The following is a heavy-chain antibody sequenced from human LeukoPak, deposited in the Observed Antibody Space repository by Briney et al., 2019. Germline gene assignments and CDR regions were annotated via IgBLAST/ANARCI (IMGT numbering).Heavy chain of an antibody. CDR1: HFTFTNRW. J-gene: IGHJ4*02. V-gene: IGHV3-15*07. CDR3: TTRTTTTIY. Sequence: GGSLRLSCAASHFTFTNRWMNWLRQAPGKGLEWVGRIASNTDGGTTDYAAPVKGRFTISRDDSKNALYLQMNSLKTEDTALYYCTTRTTTTIYWGQGTLVTVSS. D-gene: IGHD1-7*01. CDR2: IASNTDGGTT.